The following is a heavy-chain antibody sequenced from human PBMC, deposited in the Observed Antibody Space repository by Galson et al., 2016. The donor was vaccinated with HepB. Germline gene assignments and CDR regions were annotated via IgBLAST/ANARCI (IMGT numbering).Heavy chain of an antibody. CDR1: GFTFSSYS. CDR2: IKQDGSEK. J-gene: IGHJ6*02. V-gene: IGHV3-7*03. CDR3: ARGRGVDV. Sequence: SLRLSCAASGFTFSSYSMTWVRQAPGKGLEWVANIKQDGSEKYYVDSVKGRFTISRDNAKNSLYLQMNSLRGEDTAVYYCARGRGVDVWGQGTTVTDSS.